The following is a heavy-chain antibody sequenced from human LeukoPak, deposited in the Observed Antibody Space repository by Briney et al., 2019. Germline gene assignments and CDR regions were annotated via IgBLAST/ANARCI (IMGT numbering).Heavy chain of an antibody. J-gene: IGHJ4*02. V-gene: IGHV3-23*01. Sequence: PGGSLRLSCAASGFTFSSYGMSWVRQAPGKGLEWVSAISGGGGSTYYADSVKGRFTISRDNSKNTLYLQMNSLRAEDTAVYYCAKFETTVTTSFAYWGQGTLVTVSS. CDR3: AKFETTVTTSFAY. D-gene: IGHD4-17*01. CDR2: ISGGGGST. CDR1: GFTFSSYG.